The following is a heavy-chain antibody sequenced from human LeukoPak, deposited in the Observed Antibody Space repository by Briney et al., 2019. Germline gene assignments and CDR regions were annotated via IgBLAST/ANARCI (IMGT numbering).Heavy chain of an antibody. V-gene: IGHV3-7*03. CDR3: ARGRYSGTTYYFDY. J-gene: IGHJ4*02. Sequence: GGSLRLSCAASGFTFSTSWMSWVRQVSGKGLEWVANIKKDGSETYYVDSVKGRFTISRDNAKNSYLQMNSLRAEDTAMYYCARGRYSGTTYYFDYWGQGTLVTVSS. CDR2: IKKDGSET. CDR1: GFTFSTSW. D-gene: IGHD5-12*01.